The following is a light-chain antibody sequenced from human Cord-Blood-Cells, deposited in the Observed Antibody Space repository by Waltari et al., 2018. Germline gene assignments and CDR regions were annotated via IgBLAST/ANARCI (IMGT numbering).Light chain of an antibody. CDR3: QAWDSSFWV. V-gene: IGLV3-1*01. CDR1: KLGDKY. J-gene: IGLJ3*02. Sequence: SYELTQPPSVSVSPGQPASITCSGDKLGDKYACWYQQKPGQSPVLVIYQDSKRPSGIPERFSGSNSGNTATLTISGTQAMDEADYYCQAWDSSFWVFGGGTKLTVL. CDR2: QDS.